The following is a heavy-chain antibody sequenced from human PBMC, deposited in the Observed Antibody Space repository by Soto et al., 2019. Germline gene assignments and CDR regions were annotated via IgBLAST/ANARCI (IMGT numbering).Heavy chain of an antibody. V-gene: IGHV1-46*01. CDR2: INPSGGST. J-gene: IGHJ4*02. D-gene: IGHD5-18*01. CDR1: GYTFTSYY. Sequence: ASVKVSCKASGYTFTSYYMHWVRQAPGQGLEWMGIINPSGGSTSYAQKFQGRVTMTRDTSTSTVYMELSSLRSEDTAVYYCARDHRGGYSYGYFVYWGQGTLVTVSS. CDR3: ARDHRGGYSYGYFVY.